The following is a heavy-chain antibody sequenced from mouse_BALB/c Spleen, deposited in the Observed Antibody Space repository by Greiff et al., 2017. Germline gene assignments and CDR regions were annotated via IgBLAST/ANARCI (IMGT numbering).Heavy chain of an antibody. CDR3: VREGITSVFDY. D-gene: IGHD2-4*01. J-gene: IGHJ2*01. Sequence: EVNVVESGGGLVQPKGSLKLSCAASGFTFNTYAMNWVRQAPGKGLEWVARIRSKSNNYATYYADSVKDRFTISRDDSQSMLYLQMNNLKTEDTAMYYCVREGITSVFDYWGQGTTLTVSS. CDR2: IRSKSNNYAT. CDR1: GFTFNTYA. V-gene: IGHV10-1*02.